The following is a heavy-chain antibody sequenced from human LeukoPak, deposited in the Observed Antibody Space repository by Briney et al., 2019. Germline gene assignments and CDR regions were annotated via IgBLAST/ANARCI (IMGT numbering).Heavy chain of an antibody. CDR1: GYTFTANY. CDR2: INPNTGVK. CDR3: ARVGAAAGFDP. V-gene: IGHV1-2*06. J-gene: IGHJ5*02. D-gene: IGHD6-13*01. Sequence: GASVKVSCKASGYTFTANYIHWVRQAPGQGLEWMGRINPNTGVKNYAEKLQGRVTMTRDASINTAYMELSRLTSDDTAVYHCARVGAAAGFDPWGQGTLVTVSS.